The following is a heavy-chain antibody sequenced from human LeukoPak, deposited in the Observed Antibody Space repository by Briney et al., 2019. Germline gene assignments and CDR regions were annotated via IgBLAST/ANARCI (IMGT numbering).Heavy chain of an antibody. Sequence: PGGSLRLSCAASGFTFSSYWMHWVRQAPGKGLVWVSRINSDGSSTYYADSVKGRFTISRDNSKNTLYLQMNSLRAEDTAVYYCAKSQTKQWPGALDYWGQGTLVTVSS. CDR1: GFTFSSYW. D-gene: IGHD6-19*01. J-gene: IGHJ4*02. CDR2: INSDGSST. CDR3: AKSQTKQWPGALDY. V-gene: IGHV3-74*01.